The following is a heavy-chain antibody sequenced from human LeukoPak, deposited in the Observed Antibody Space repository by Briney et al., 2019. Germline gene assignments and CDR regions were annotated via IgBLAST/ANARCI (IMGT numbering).Heavy chain of an antibody. CDR2: IYHSGST. CDR3: ASIAARPSTPYYYYYMDV. Sequence: SETLSLTCAVYGGSFSGYYWSWIRQPPGKGLEWIGEIYHSGSTNYNPSLKSRVTVSVDTSKNQFSLKLSSVTAAETAVYYCASIAARPSTPYYYYYMDVWGKGTTVTVSS. CDR1: GGSFSGYY. V-gene: IGHV4-34*01. D-gene: IGHD6-6*01. J-gene: IGHJ6*03.